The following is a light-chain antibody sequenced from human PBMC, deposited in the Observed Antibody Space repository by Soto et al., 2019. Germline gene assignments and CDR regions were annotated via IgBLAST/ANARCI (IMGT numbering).Light chain of an antibody. J-gene: IGKJ1*01. V-gene: IGKV3-20*01. CDR1: QSFSINY. CDR2: GAT. CDR3: QQYSSVWT. Sequence: EIVLTQSPVTLSLSPGERSTLSCRASQSFSINYLAWYQHKPGQAPRVLIYGATTRATGIPDMFSGSESGTDFTLTISRLEPDDSAVYYCQQYSSVWTFGQGTKVEI.